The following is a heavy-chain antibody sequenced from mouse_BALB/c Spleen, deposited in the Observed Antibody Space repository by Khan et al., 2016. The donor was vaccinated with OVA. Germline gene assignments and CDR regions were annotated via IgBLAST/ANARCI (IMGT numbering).Heavy chain of an antibody. CDR1: GFTFSSYS. Sequence: EVKLEESGGDLVKPGGSLKLSCAASGFTFSSYSMSWVRQTPDKRLEWVATISSDGDYTYYPDSVKGRFTISRDNAKNTLYLQMSSLKSEDTAMYDCASHLTGSFAYWGQGTLVTVSA. J-gene: IGHJ3*01. CDR3: ASHLTGSFAY. D-gene: IGHD4-1*01. V-gene: IGHV5-6*02. CDR2: ISSDGDYT.